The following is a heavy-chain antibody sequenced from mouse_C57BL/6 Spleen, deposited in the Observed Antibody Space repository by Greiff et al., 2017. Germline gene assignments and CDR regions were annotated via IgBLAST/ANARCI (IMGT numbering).Heavy chain of an antibody. V-gene: IGHV14-4*01. J-gene: IGHJ2*01. Sequence: VHVKQSGAELVRPGASVKLSCTASGFNIKDDYMHWVKQRPEQGLEWIGWIDPENGDTEYASKFQGKATITADTSSNTAYLQLSSLTSEDTAVYYCTTRLVDYWGQGTTLTVSS. D-gene: IGHD4-1*01. CDR2: IDPENGDT. CDR1: GFNIKDDY. CDR3: TTRLVDY.